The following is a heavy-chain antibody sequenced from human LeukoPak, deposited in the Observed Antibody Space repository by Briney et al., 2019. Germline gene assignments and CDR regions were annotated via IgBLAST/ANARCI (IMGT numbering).Heavy chain of an antibody. CDR2: ISYDGSNK. Sequence: GGSLRLSCAASGFTFSSYAMHWVRQAPGKGLEWVAVISYDGSNKYYADSVKGRFTISRDNSKNTLFLQMNSLRAEDTAVYYCAREQYDDSGPDAYDIWGQGTAVTVSS. D-gene: IGHD3-22*01. V-gene: IGHV3-30*14. CDR1: GFTFSSYA. J-gene: IGHJ3*02. CDR3: AREQYDDSGPDAYDI.